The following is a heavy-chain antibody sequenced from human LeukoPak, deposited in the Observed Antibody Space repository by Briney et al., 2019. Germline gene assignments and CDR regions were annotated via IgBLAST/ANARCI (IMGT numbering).Heavy chain of an antibody. CDR1: GGSISSYY. J-gene: IGHJ6*04. V-gene: IGHV4-59*01. D-gene: IGHD2-2*01. CDR3: ARDLRYCSSTSCPYYYGMDV. CDR2: IYYSGST. Sequence: SETLSLTRTVSGGSISSYYWSWIRQPPGKGLEWIGYIYYSGSTNYNPSLKSRVTISVDTSKNQFSLKLSSVTAADTAVYYCARDLRYCSSTSCPYYYGMDVWGKGTTVTVSS.